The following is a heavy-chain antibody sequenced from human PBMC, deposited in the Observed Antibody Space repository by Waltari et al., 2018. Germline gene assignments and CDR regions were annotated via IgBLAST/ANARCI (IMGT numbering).Heavy chain of an antibody. D-gene: IGHD6-13*01. Sequence: VQLLESGGGLVQPGGSLRLSCAVSGFTFNKYVMTWVRQAPGKGLEGVSSISATGGTTYYADSVKGRFTISRDNSKTTVFLQMKSLGAEDTAMYYCARKNSSTWPAFDYWGQGLLVTVSS. V-gene: IGHV3-23*01. J-gene: IGHJ4*02. CDR3: ARKNSSTWPAFDY. CDR1: GFTFNKYV. CDR2: ISATGGTT.